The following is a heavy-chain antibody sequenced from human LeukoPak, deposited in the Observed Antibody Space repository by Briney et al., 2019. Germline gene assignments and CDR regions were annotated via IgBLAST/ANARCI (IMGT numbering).Heavy chain of an antibody. Sequence: SETLSLTCIVSGGSISSSTYHWGWTRQPPGKGLEWIGSIYYTGSTYYNPSLKSRVTISVDTSENQFSLRLSSVTAADTAVYYCARHVVAYDYGDYWGQGTLVTVSS. CDR3: ARHVVAYDYGDY. CDR1: GGSISSSTYH. J-gene: IGHJ4*02. D-gene: IGHD4-17*01. V-gene: IGHV4-39*01. CDR2: IYYTGST.